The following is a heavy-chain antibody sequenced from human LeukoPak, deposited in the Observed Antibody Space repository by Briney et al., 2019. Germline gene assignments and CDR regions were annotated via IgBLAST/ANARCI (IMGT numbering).Heavy chain of an antibody. D-gene: IGHD3-22*01. Sequence: GGSLRLSCAASGFTFSSYGMHWVRQAPGKGLEWVANIKHDGSEKNYVDSVKGRFTISRDNAKNSLDLQMNSLRAEDTAVYYCATPLDYYDRSDSHQGGDWGQGTLVTVSS. CDR1: GFTFSSYG. J-gene: IGHJ4*02. V-gene: IGHV3-7*03. CDR3: ATPLDYYDRSDSHQGGD. CDR2: IKHDGSEK.